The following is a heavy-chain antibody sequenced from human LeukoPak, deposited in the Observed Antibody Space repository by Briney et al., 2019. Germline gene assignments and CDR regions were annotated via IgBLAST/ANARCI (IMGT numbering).Heavy chain of an antibody. Sequence: GGSLRLSCAASGFTVSSNYMYWVRQAPGKGLEWVSLIYSGGSTYYADSVKGRFTISRDNSKNTLYLQMNSLRAEDTAVYYCARDRGGRSFDYWGQGTLVTVSS. D-gene: IGHD3-16*01. J-gene: IGHJ4*02. CDR3: ARDRGGRSFDY. CDR1: GFTVSSNY. V-gene: IGHV3-53*01. CDR2: IYSGGST.